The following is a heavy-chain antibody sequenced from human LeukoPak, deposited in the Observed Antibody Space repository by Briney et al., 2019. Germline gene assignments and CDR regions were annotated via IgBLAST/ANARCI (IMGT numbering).Heavy chain of an antibody. CDR1: GGSISSYY. CDR2: IHYRGST. D-gene: IGHD3-3*01. Sequence: SETLSLTCTVSGGSISSYYWTWLRQPPGRGLEYIGYIHYRGSTNYNPSLKSRVTISVDTSKNQISLKLSSVTAADTAVYYCARDFNFWSGYYKVGGWFDPWGQGTLVTVSS. CDR3: ARDFNFWSGYYKVGGWFDP. J-gene: IGHJ5*02. V-gene: IGHV4-59*01.